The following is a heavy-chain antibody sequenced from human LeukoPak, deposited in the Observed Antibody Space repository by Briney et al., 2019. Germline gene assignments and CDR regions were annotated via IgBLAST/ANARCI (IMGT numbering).Heavy chain of an antibody. CDR1: GFTFSSYA. V-gene: IGHV3-23*01. Sequence: GSLRLSCAASGFTFSSYAMSWVRQAPGKGLEWVSAISGSGGSTYYADSVKGRFTISRDNSKNTLYLHMNSLRAEDTAVYYCAKGERIFLWDSSGLTGAFDIWGQGTMVTVSS. CDR2: ISGSGGST. J-gene: IGHJ3*02. CDR3: AKGERIFLWDSSGLTGAFDI. D-gene: IGHD3-22*01.